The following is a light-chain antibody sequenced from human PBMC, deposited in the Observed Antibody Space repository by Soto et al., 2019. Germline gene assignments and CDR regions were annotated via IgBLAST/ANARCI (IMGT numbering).Light chain of an antibody. CDR1: QSVSSSY. J-gene: IGKJ1*01. CDR2: GAS. V-gene: IGKV3-20*01. Sequence: EIVLTQSPGTLSLSPGERATLSCRASQSVSSSYLAWYQQKPGQAPRLLIYGASSRANGIPDRFSGRGSGTDFTLTISRLEPEDFAVSYCQQYGSSPRTFGQGTKVEIK. CDR3: QQYGSSPRT.